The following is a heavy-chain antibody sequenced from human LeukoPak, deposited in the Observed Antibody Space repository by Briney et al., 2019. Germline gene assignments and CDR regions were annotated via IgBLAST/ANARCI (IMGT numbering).Heavy chain of an antibody. CDR3: ARARGRQGYDSSGYPDAFDI. CDR2: IIPIFGTA. J-gene: IGHJ3*02. CDR1: GGTFSSYA. V-gene: IGHV1-69*05. D-gene: IGHD3-22*01. Sequence: SVKVSCKASGGTFSSYAISWVRQAPGQGLEWMGGIIPIFGTANYAQKFQGRVTITTDESTSTAYMELSSLRSEDTAVYYCARARGRQGYDSSGYPDAFDIWGQGTMVTVSS.